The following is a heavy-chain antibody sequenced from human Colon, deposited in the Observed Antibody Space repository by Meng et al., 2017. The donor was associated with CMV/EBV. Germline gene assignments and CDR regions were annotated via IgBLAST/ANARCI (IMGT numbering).Heavy chain of an antibody. CDR1: GFTFSSYA. J-gene: IGHJ5*02. V-gene: IGHV3-23*01. CDR2: ISGSGGST. Sequence: GGSLRLSCAASGFTFSSYAMSWVRQAPGKGLEWVPAISGSGGSTYYADSVKGRFTISRDNSKNTLYLQMNSPRAEDTAVYYCAKRKTYSGSSGGFDPWGQGTLVTVSS. D-gene: IGHD1-26*01. CDR3: AKRKTYSGSSGGFDP.